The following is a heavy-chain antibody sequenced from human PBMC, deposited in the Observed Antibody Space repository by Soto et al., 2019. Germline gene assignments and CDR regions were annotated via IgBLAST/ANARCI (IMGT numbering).Heavy chain of an antibody. CDR2: IKQDGSEK. J-gene: IGHJ2*01. CDR3: GGEGWVDYAWFLVL. Sequence: EVQLVESGGDLVQPGGSLRLSCAASGFTFSNYWMSWVRQAPGKGLEWVANIKQDGSEKYYVDSVKGRFTISRDNGETSLNLQMNILRVEDTAVYYCGGEGWVDYAWFLVLWGRGPLVTFSS. CDR1: GFTFSNYW. V-gene: IGHV3-7*04. D-gene: IGHD4-17*01.